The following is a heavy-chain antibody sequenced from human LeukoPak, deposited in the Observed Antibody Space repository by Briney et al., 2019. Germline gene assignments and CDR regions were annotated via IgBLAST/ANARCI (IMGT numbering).Heavy chain of an antibody. CDR1: AFTFSTYA. CDR3: AKPYGSGYYGGFFDY. D-gene: IGHD3-22*01. CDR2: ISDDESYK. Sequence: GGSLRLSCAASAFTFSTYAMSWVRQAPGKGLEWVAVISDDESYKYYVDSVKGRFTISRDNSKNTLYLQMNSLRPEDTAVYYCAKPYGSGYYGGFFDYWGQGTLVTVSS. J-gene: IGHJ4*02. V-gene: IGHV3-30*18.